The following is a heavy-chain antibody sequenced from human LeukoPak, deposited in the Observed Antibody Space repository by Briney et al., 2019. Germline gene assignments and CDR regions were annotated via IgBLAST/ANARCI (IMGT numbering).Heavy chain of an antibody. CDR2: ISSSSSYI. V-gene: IGHV3-21*01. CDR3: ARSGYDSSGYYSPYNWFDP. D-gene: IGHD3-22*01. J-gene: IGHJ5*02. CDR1: GFTFSSYS. Sequence: GGSPRLSCAASGFTFSSYSMNWVRQAPGKGLEWVSSISSSSSYIYYADSVKGRFTISRDNAKNSLYLQMNSLRAEDTAVYYCARSGYDSSGYYSPYNWFDPWGQGTLVTVSS.